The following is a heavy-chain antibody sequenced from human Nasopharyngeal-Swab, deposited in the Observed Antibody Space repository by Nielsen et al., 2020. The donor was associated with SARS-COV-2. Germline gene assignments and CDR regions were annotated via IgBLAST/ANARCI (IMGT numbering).Heavy chain of an antibody. J-gene: IGHJ4*02. Sequence: WVRQAPGQGLEWMGRINPNSGGTNYAQKFQGRVTMTRDTSISTAYMELRSLRSDDTAVYYCAMVVAGTIDYWGQGTLVTVSS. CDR2: INPNSGGT. CDR3: AMVVAGTIDY. D-gene: IGHD6-19*01. V-gene: IGHV1-2*06.